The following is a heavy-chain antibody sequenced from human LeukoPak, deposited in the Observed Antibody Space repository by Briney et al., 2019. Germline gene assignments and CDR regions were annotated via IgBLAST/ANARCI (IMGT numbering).Heavy chain of an antibody. D-gene: IGHD1-26*01. CDR1: GFTFSSYS. CDR3: ARVPYSGSYYRAFDI. V-gene: IGHV3-21*01. J-gene: IGHJ3*02. CDR2: ISSNGKYI. Sequence: PGGSLRLSCAASGFTFSSYSMNWVRQAPGKGLEWVSSISSNGKYIYYADSVKGRFTISRDNSKNTLYLQMNSLRAEDTAVYYCARVPYSGSYYRAFDIWGQGTMVTVSS.